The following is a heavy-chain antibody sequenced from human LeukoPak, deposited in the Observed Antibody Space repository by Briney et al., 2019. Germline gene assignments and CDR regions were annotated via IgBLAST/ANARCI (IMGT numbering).Heavy chain of an antibody. V-gene: IGHV3-30-3*01. CDR3: ARERARSYYYGMDV. D-gene: IGHD3-16*01. CDR1: GFTFSSYA. J-gene: IGHJ6*02. Sequence: GGSLRLSCAASGFTFSSYAMHWVRQAPGKGLEWVAVISYDGSNKYYADSVKGRFTISRDNSKNTLYLQMNSLRAEDTAVYYCARERARSYYYGMDVWGQGTTVTVSS. CDR2: ISYDGSNK.